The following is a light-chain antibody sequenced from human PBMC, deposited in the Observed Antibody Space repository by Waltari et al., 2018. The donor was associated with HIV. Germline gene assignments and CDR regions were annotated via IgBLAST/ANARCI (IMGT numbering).Light chain of an antibody. Sequence: EIVLTQSPGTLSLSPGERATLSCRASQSVSSSYLAWYQQKPGQAPRLLIYGASSRATGIPDRFGGSGSGTEFTLTISRLDPEDFAVYYCQQYGSSPPYSFGQGTKLEIK. CDR3: QQYGSSPPYS. CDR2: GAS. J-gene: IGKJ2*03. CDR1: QSVSSSY. V-gene: IGKV3-20*01.